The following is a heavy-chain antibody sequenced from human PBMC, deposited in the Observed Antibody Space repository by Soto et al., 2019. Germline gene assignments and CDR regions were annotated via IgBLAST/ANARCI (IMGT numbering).Heavy chain of an antibody. Sequence: SETLSLTCTVSGGSISSYYWSWIRQPPGKGLEWIGYIYYSGSTNYNPSLKSRVTISVDTSKNQFSLKLSSVTAADTAVYYCARSFGESYSFDYWGQGTLVTVSS. CDR3: ARSFGESYSFDY. CDR2: IYYSGST. V-gene: IGHV4-59*08. D-gene: IGHD3-10*01. J-gene: IGHJ4*02. CDR1: GGSISSYY.